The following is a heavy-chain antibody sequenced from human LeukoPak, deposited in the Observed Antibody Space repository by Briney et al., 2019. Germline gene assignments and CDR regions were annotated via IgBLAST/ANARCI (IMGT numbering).Heavy chain of an antibody. Sequence: GGSLRLSCAASGFTFDDYAMHWVRQAPGKGLEWVSGISWNSGSIGYADSVKGRFTISRDNAKNSLYLQMNSLRAEDTAVYYCARTNYGSGSYYKSRDFDYWGQGTLVTVSS. CDR1: GFTFDDYA. CDR3: ARTNYGSGSYYKSRDFDY. V-gene: IGHV3-9*01. D-gene: IGHD3-10*01. CDR2: ISWNSGSI. J-gene: IGHJ4*02.